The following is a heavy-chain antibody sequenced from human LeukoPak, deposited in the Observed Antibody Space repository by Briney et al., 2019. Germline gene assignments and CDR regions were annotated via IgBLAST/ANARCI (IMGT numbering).Heavy chain of an antibody. J-gene: IGHJ4*02. D-gene: IGHD1-26*01. CDR1: GGSISSSSYY. Sequence: SETLSLTCTVSGGSISSSSYYWGWIRQPPGKGLEWIGSIYYSGSTYYNPSLKSRVTISVDTSKNQFSLKLSSVTVADTAVYYCARGWELLSYWGQGTLVTVSS. CDR2: IYYSGST. V-gene: IGHV4-39*07. CDR3: ARGWELLSY.